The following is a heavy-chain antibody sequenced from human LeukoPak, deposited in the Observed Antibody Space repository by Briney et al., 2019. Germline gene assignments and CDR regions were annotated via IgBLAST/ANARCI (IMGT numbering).Heavy chain of an antibody. CDR3: ARDGSMGSYSDAFDI. V-gene: IGHV3-23*01. J-gene: IGHJ3*02. Sequence: PPGGSLRLSCAASGFTFSSYAMSWVRQAPGKGLEWVSAISGSGGSTYYADSVKGRFTISRDNAKNSLYLQMNSLRAEDTAVYYCARDGSMGSYSDAFDIWGQGTMVTVSS. CDR1: GFTFSSYA. CDR2: ISGSGGST. D-gene: IGHD1-26*01.